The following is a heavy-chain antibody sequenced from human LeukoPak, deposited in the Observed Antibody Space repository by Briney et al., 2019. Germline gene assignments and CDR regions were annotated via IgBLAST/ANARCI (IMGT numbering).Heavy chain of an antibody. CDR1: GGSISSSSYY. CDR3: AREAEITRFDY. CDR2: IYYSGST. V-gene: IGHV4-39*07. Sequence: SETLSLTCTVSGGSISSSSYYWGWIRQPPGKGLEWIGSIYYSGSTYYNPSLKGRVTISVDTSKNQFSLKLSSVTAADTAVYYCAREAEITRFDYWGQGTLVTVSS. D-gene: IGHD5-24*01. J-gene: IGHJ4*02.